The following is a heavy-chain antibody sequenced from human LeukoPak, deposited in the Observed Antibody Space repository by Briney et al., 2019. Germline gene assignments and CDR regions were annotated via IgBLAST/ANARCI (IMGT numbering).Heavy chain of an antibody. V-gene: IGHV1-2*02. CDR2: TNPNSGGT. J-gene: IGHJ3*02. CDR1: GYTFTGYY. D-gene: IGHD3-10*01. Sequence: GASVKVSCKASGYTFTGYYMHWVRQAPGQGLEWMGWTNPNSGGTNYAQKFQGRVTMTRDTSISTAYMELSRLRSDDTAVYYCAREGTTMVRGGGAFDIWGQGTMVTVSS. CDR3: AREGTTMVRGGGAFDI.